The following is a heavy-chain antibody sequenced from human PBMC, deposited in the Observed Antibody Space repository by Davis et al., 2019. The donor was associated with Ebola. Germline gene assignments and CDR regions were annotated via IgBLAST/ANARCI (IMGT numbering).Heavy chain of an antibody. J-gene: IGHJ4*02. CDR2: IYPGDSDT. CDR3: ARGTSLARNFDN. CDR1: GYRFTNYW. V-gene: IGHV5-51*01. D-gene: IGHD3-3*02. Sequence: GESLKISCEGSGYRFTNYWIAWVRQMPGKGLEWMGIIYPGDSDTRYSPSFQGQVTISADESISTAYLQWSSLKASDTAMYYYARGTSLARNFDNWGQGTLVTVSS.